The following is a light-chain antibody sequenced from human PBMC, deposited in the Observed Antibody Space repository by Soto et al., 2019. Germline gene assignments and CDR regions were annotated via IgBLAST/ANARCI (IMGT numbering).Light chain of an antibody. CDR3: KQRSKWPHT. J-gene: IGKJ4*01. V-gene: IGKV3-11*01. Sequence: EIVLTQSPATLSLSPMERATLPCRASQSVISSLACYQQKPGQPPRLLSYDASNMATLFPACFSVVGAGTNFTLPISSLAPEDFAVYYCKQRSKWPHTFGGGNKVDIK. CDR1: QSVISS. CDR2: DAS.